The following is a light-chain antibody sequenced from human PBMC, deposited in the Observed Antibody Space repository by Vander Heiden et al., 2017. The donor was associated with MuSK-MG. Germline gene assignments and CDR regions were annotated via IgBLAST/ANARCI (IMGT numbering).Light chain of an antibody. Sequence: DIQMTQSPSSVSASVGDRVTITCRASQGISSWLVWYQQKPGKAPKPLIYAASGLHSGVPSRFSGSGAGRDFTLTISSLQPEDFATYFCQQADSFPLTFGGGTKVEI. CDR2: AAS. J-gene: IGKJ4*01. CDR1: QGISSW. V-gene: IGKV1-12*01. CDR3: QQADSFPLT.